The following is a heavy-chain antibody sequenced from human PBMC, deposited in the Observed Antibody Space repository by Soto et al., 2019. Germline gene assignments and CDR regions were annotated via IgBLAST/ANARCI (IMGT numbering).Heavy chain of an antibody. Sequence: QVQLQESGPGLVKPSQTLSLTCSVSGGSISSGYYYWSWIRQPPGKGLEWIGNIYYSGNTYYNPSHKSLLIISIDTSKYQFSLTLGSVTAADTAVYYCTSSSLYVIDVWGQGVTVTVSS. CDR2: IYYSGNT. CDR1: GGSISSGYYY. V-gene: IGHV4-30-4*01. J-gene: IGHJ6*02. CDR3: TSSSLYVIDV.